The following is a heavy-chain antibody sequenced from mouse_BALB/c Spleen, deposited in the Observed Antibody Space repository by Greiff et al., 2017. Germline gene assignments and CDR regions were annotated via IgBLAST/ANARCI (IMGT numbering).Heavy chain of an antibody. CDR2: IYPGSGST. D-gene: IGHD4-1*01. V-gene: IGHV1S22*01. CDR1: GYTFTSYW. J-gene: IGHJ3*01. CDR3: TRSSWDVAY. Sequence: LQQPGSELVRPGASVKLSCKASGYTFTSYWMHWVKQRPGQGLEWIGNIYPGSGSTNYDEKFKSKVTLTVDTSSSTAYMQLSSLTSEDSAVYYCTRSSWDVAYGGQGTLVTVSA.